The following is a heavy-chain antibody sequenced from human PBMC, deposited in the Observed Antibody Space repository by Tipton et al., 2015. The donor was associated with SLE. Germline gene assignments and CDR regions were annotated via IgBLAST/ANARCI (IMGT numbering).Heavy chain of an antibody. CDR1: GGSISTYY. J-gene: IGHJ3*02. V-gene: IGHV4-59*01. CDR3: ARDQWEVDAFDI. Sequence: TLSLTCTVSGGSISTYYWSWIRQPPGKGLEWIGYIYYSGSTNYNPSLKSRVTISVDTSKNLFSLKLSSVTAADTAVYYCARDQWEVDAFDIWGQGTMVTVSS. CDR2: IYYSGST. D-gene: IGHD1-26*01.